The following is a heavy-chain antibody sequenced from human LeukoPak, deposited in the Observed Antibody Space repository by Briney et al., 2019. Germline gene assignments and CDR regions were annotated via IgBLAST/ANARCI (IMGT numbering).Heavy chain of an antibody. V-gene: IGHV3-23*01. CDR3: AKGAFQWLDRRYYLDY. Sequence: QSGGSLRLSCAASGFTFSTYAMSWVRQAPGKGLEWVSAISGSGYSTYCADSVKGRFTISRDNSKNTLYLQMNSLRAEDTAVYYCAKGAFQWLDRRYYLDYWGQGTLVTVSS. CDR1: GFTFSTYA. J-gene: IGHJ4*02. CDR2: ISGSGYST. D-gene: IGHD6-19*01.